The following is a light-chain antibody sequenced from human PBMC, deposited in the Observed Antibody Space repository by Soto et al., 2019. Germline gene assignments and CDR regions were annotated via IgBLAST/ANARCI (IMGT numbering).Light chain of an antibody. CDR3: NSYAGSNSFV. Sequence: QSALTQPPSASGSPGQSVTISCTGTSSDVGGYNYVSWYQQHPGKAPKLVIFEVNKRPSGVPDRFSGSKSGNPASLTVSGLQTEDEADYYCNSYAGSNSFVFGTGTKLTVL. CDR1: SSDVGGYNY. CDR2: EVN. J-gene: IGLJ1*01. V-gene: IGLV2-8*01.